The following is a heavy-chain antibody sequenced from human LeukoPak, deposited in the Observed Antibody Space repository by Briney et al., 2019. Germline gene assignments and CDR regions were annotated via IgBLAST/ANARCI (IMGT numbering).Heavy chain of an antibody. CDR1: GFTFSSYG. D-gene: IGHD2-21*01. CDR3: TRDLSRVADY. CDR2: IRYDGSNK. J-gene: IGHJ4*02. Sequence: GGSQRLSCAASGFTFSSYGMHWVRQAPGKGLEWVTFIRYDGSNKYYADSVKGRFTISRDNSKNTLYLQMNSLRPEDTAVYYCTRDLSRVADYWGQGTLVTVSS. V-gene: IGHV3-30*02.